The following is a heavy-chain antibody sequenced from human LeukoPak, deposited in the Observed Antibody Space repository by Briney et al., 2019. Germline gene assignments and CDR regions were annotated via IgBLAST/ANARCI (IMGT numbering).Heavy chain of an antibody. V-gene: IGHV3-33*01. J-gene: IGHJ4*02. CDR2: IWYDGSNK. D-gene: IGHD2-21*02. CDR1: GFTFSSYG. Sequence: GGSLRLSCAASGFTFSSYGMQWVRQAAGKGLEWVAVIWYDGSNKYYADSVKGRFTISRDNSKNTLYQQMNSLRAEDTAVYYCARVYCGGDCYLDYWGQGTLVTVSS. CDR3: ARVYCGGDCYLDY.